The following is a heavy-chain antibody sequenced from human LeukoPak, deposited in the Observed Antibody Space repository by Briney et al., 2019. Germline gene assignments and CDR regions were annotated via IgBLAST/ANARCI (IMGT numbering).Heavy chain of an antibody. V-gene: IGHV4-4*07. Sequence: SETLSLTCTVSGGSISSYYWTWIRQSAGKGLEWIGRINTSGSTNYNPSLRSRVTMSVNTSKNQFSLNLTSVTAADTAVYYCAKDRYVDIVATINYYWGQGTLVTVSS. CDR3: AKDRYVDIVATINYY. D-gene: IGHD5-12*01. CDR1: GGSISSYY. J-gene: IGHJ4*02. CDR2: INTSGST.